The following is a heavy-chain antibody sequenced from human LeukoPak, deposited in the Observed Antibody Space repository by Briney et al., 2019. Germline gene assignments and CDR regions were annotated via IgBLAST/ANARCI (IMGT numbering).Heavy chain of an antibody. Sequence: GGSLRLSCAASGFTFDDYGMSWVRQAPGKGLGWVSGINWNGGSTGYADSVKGRFTISRNNAKNSLYLQMNSLRAEVTALYYCSCARSWGTGTTGTFDYWGQGTLVTVSS. D-gene: IGHD1-7*01. J-gene: IGHJ4*02. CDR1: GFTFDDYG. V-gene: IGHV3-20*04. CDR3: SCARSWGTGTTGTFDY. CDR2: INWNGGST.